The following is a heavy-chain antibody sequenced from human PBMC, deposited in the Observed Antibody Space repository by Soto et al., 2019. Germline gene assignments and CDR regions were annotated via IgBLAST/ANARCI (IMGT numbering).Heavy chain of an antibody. Sequence: ASVKVSCKASGYTFTSYAMHWVRQAPGQRLEWMGWINAGNGNTKYSQKFHGRVTITRDTSASTAYMELSSLRSEDTAVYYCASSYDTGRYYYGMDVWGQGTTVTVSS. J-gene: IGHJ6*02. D-gene: IGHD3-22*01. CDR1: GYTFTSYA. CDR2: INAGNGNT. CDR3: ASSYDTGRYYYGMDV. V-gene: IGHV1-3*01.